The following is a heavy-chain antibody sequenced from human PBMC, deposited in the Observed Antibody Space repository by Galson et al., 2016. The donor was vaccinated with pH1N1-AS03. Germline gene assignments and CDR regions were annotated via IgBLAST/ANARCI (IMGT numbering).Heavy chain of an antibody. CDR1: GFIFSSYG. Sequence: SLRLSCAASGFIFSSYGMNWVRQAPGKGLEWVSYISSSGNTMYYADSVKGRVTISRDNAKDTLYLQMNSLRAEDTAVYYCARALSGQYYDNLTGNDPWGQGTLVTVSS. V-gene: IGHV3-48*03. CDR2: ISSSGNTM. CDR3: ARALSGQYYDNLTGNDP. J-gene: IGHJ5*02. D-gene: IGHD3-9*01.